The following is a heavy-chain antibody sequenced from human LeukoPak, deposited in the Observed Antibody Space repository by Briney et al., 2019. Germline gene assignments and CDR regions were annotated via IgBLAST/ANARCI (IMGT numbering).Heavy chain of an antibody. CDR1: GYTFTGYF. D-gene: IGHD7-27*01. Sequence: GASVTVSCKASGYTFTGYFMHWVRQAPGQGLEWMGWINPNSGGTNYAQKFQGRVTMTRDTSISTAYMELSRLTSDDTAVYYCARDILTDDAFDTWGQGTMVTVSS. V-gene: IGHV1-2*02. CDR3: ARDILTDDAFDT. CDR2: INPNSGGT. J-gene: IGHJ3*02.